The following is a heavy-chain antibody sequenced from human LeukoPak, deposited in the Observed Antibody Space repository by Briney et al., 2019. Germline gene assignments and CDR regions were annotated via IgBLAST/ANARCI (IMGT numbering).Heavy chain of an antibody. Sequence: GGSLRLSCAASGFTFSRYWMHWVRQAPGKGLVWASRINSDGSSTTYADSVKGRFTISRDNTKNTLYLQMNSLRAEDTAVYYCARMVATGHFDYWGQGTPATVSS. J-gene: IGHJ4*02. V-gene: IGHV3-74*01. CDR2: INSDGSST. CDR3: ARMVATGHFDY. CDR1: GFTFSRYW. D-gene: IGHD5-12*01.